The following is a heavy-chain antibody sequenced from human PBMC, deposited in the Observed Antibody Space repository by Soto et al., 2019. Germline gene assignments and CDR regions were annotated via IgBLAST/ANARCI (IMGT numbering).Heavy chain of an antibody. CDR3: ARGYWRVGEFYFFVY. J-gene: IGHJ4*02. V-gene: IGHV3-53*01. Sequence: GGSLRLSCVGAGFNVSSSYMYWVRQAPGKGMEWVSVVYSGGGTNYADSVKGRFTISRDNSKNTLYLQMNTLRAEDTAIYYCARGYWRVGEFYFFVYWGQGTQVTVSS. D-gene: IGHD2-8*02. CDR1: GFNVSSSY. CDR2: VYSGGGT.